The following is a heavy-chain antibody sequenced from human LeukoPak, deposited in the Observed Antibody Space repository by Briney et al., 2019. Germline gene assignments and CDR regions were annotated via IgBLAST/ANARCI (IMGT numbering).Heavy chain of an antibody. V-gene: IGHV4-4*07. CDR3: ARGGIPAVGYYYYGMDV. Sequence: SETLSLTCTVSGGSISSYYWSWIRQPAGKGLEWIGRIYTSGSTNYNPSLKSRVTMSVDTSKNQFSLNLSSVTAADTAVYYCARGGIPAVGYYYYGMDVWGQGTTVTVSS. CDR1: GGSISSYY. J-gene: IGHJ6*02. CDR2: IYTSGST. D-gene: IGHD3-16*01.